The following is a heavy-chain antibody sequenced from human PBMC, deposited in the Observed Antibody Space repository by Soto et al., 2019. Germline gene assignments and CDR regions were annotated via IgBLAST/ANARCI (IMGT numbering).Heavy chain of an antibody. CDR2: ISSDGNDK. Sequence: PGGSLRLSCAASGFTFSNYGMHWVRQAPGKGLEWVTTISSDGNDKYYADSVKGRFTISRDNSKNTLDLQMNGLRAEDTAVYYCAKGSWSAHQVLDHWGQGTLVTVSS. CDR3: AKGSWSAHQVLDH. J-gene: IGHJ4*02. D-gene: IGHD3-10*01. CDR1: GFTFSNYG. V-gene: IGHV3-30*18.